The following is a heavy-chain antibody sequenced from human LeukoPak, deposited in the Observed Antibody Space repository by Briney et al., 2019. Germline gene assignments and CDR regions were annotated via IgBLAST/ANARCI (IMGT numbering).Heavy chain of an antibody. V-gene: IGHV3-23*01. J-gene: IGHJ5*02. CDR3: AGHNSGYDWGPRGFDP. Sequence: GGSLRLSCAASGFTFSSYAMSWVRQAPGKGLEWVSAISGSGGSTYYADSVKGRFTISRDNSKNTLYLQMNSLRAEDTAVYYCAGHNSGYDWGPRGFDPWGQGTLVTVSS. CDR1: GFTFSSYA. CDR2: ISGSGGST. D-gene: IGHD5-12*01.